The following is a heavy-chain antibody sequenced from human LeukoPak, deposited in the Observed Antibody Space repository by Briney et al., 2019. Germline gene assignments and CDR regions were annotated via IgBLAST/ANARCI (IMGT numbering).Heavy chain of an antibody. J-gene: IGHJ6*02. D-gene: IGHD6-13*01. V-gene: IGHV4-30-4*01. CDR1: GGSISSGDYY. CDR3: ARDTLVAAAGAYYYYGMDV. Sequence: SQTLSLTCTVSGGSISSGDYYWSWIRQPPGKGLEWIGYIYYSGSTYYNPSLKSRVTISVDTSKNQFSLKLSSVTAADTAVYYCARDTLVAAAGAYYYYGMDVWGQGTTVTVSS. CDR2: IYYSGST.